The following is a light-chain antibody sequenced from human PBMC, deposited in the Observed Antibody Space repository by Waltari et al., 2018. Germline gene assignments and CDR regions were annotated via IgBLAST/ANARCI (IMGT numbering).Light chain of an antibody. CDR2: TTT. Sequence: QFVLTQPPSLSGAPGERVTLSCTGSSSNIGTDYDVHWYQQFPGTAPKLLIYTTTTRPSGVPDRFSGSKSGTSASLAITGLQPEDEAEYYCQSYDSSLSVVFGGGTKLTVL. CDR3: QSYDSSLSVV. CDR1: SSNIGTDYD. J-gene: IGLJ2*01. V-gene: IGLV1-40*01.